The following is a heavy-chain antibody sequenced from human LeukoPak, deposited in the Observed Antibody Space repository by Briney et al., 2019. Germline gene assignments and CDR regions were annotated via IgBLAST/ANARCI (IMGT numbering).Heavy chain of an antibody. D-gene: IGHD3-10*01. V-gene: IGHV3-30-3*01. J-gene: IGHJ4*02. CDR1: GFTFRNYV. CDR3: AREGYYGSGSPPSLYFDY. Sequence: GGSLRLSCAASGFTFRNYVIHWVRQAPGKGLEWVAVTSSDLNVKLYADSVKGRFTISRDNTRSTLYLQMNSLRPEDTAIYYCAREGYYGSGSPPSLYFDYWGQGTLVTVSS. CDR2: TSSDLNVK.